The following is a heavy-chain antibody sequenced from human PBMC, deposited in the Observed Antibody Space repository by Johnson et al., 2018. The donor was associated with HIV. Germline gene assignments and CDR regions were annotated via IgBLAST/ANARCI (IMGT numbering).Heavy chain of an antibody. V-gene: IGHV3-64*01. CDR3: TRVRVDRAFHAFDI. CDR1: GFTFSNYA. Sequence: VQLVESGGGLVQPGGSLRLSCAASGFTFSNYAMHWVRQAPGKGLEYVSAISSNGGSTYYANSVTGRFTISRDNSKSIAYLQMNSLKTEDTAVYYCTRVRVDRAFHAFDIWGQGTMVTVS. CDR2: ISSNGGST. J-gene: IGHJ3*02. D-gene: IGHD5-12*01.